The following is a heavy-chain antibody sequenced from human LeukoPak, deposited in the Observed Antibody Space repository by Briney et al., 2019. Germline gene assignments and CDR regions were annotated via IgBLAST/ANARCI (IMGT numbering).Heavy chain of an antibody. Sequence: SETLSLTCAVHGGSFSGYHWNWIRQSPGKGLEWIGEINDRGHTNYNPSLESRITISVDTSKKQFSLNLSSVTAADTAVYYCARDPTTVVTTRYYFDFWGQGTLVTVSS. CDR2: INDRGHT. J-gene: IGHJ4*02. V-gene: IGHV4-34*01. CDR3: ARDPTTVVTTRYYFDF. CDR1: GGSFSGYH. D-gene: IGHD4-23*01.